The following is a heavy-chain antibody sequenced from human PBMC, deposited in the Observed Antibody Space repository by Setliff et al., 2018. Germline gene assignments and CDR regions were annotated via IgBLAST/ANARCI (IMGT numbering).Heavy chain of an antibody. D-gene: IGHD6-19*01. J-gene: IGHJ6*02. CDR2: IYYSGST. CDR1: GGSISSSSYY. V-gene: IGHV4-39*07. CDR3: ARVSQYSSGWYYYYYGMDV. Sequence: PSETLSLTCTVSGGSISSSSYYWGWIRQPPGKGLEWIGSIYYSGSTYYNPSLKSRDTISVDTSKNQFSLKLSSVTAADTAVYYCARVSQYSSGWYYYYYGMDVWGQGTTVTVSS.